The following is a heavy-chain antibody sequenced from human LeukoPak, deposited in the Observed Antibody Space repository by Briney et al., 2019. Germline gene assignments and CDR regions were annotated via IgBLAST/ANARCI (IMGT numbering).Heavy chain of an antibody. CDR1: GYSISTGYY. D-gene: IGHD3-10*01. Sequence: PSETLSLTCTVSGYSISTGYYWDWIRQPPGKGLEWIGTFYHGGSTYYNPSLKSRVTISVDTSKNQFSLNLTSVTAADTAVYYCAREYGSGSYHTRWGQGTLVTVSS. V-gene: IGHV4-38-2*02. CDR3: AREYGSGSYHTR. CDR2: FYHGGST. J-gene: IGHJ4*02.